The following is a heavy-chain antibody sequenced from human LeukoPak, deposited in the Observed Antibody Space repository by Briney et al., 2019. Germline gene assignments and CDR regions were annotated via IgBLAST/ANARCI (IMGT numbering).Heavy chain of an antibody. Sequence: SPSETLSLTCTVSGGSISSSSYYWGWIRQPPGKGLEWIGSIYYSGSTYYNPSLKSRVTISVDTSKNQFSLKLSSVTAADTAVYDCARSDSGYDLAAFDYWGQGSLVTVSS. CDR1: GGSISSSSYY. CDR3: ARSDSGYDLAAFDY. J-gene: IGHJ4*02. D-gene: IGHD5-12*01. CDR2: IYYSGST. V-gene: IGHV4-39*01.